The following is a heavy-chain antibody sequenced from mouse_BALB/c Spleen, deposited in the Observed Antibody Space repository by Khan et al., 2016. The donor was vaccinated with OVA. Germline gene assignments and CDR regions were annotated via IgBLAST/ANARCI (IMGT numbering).Heavy chain of an antibody. CDR1: GFTFSDYG. V-gene: IGHV5-15*02. Sequence: EVELVESGGGLVQPGGSRKLPCAASGFTFSDYGMAWVRQAPGKGPEWIAFISDLAYTIYYGDAVTGRFTISRANAKNTLYLEMSSLRYEDAAIYYSARRGGTAPFAYWGLGTLVTVSA. CDR3: ARRGGTAPFAY. D-gene: IGHD1-2*01. CDR2: ISDLAYTI. J-gene: IGHJ3*01.